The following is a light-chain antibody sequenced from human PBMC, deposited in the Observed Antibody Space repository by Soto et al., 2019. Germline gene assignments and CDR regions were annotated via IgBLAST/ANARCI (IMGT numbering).Light chain of an antibody. CDR3: GTWDSSLSAGFYV. J-gene: IGLJ1*01. V-gene: IGLV1-51*02. Sequence: QSVLTQPPSVSAAPGQKVTISCSGSSSNIGINYVSWYQQLPGTAPKLLIYENNKRPSGIPDRFSGSKSGTSATLGITGLQTGDEADYYCGTWDSSLSAGFYVFGTGTKVTVL. CDR2: ENN. CDR1: SSNIGINY.